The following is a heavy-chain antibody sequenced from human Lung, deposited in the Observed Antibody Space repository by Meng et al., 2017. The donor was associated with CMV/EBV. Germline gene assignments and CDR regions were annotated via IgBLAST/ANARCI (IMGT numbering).Heavy chain of an antibody. CDR2: IYWNDDK. V-gene: IGHV2-5*01. CDR3: AHARYSSFYYFTY. Sequence: SGXXLVXPTQTLTLTCTFSGFSLSISRLAVGWIRQPPGKALECLGIIYWNDDKRYSPSLKSRLTITKDTSKNQVVLTMSNMDPADTATYYCAHARYSSFYYFTYWXQGPLVTVSS. J-gene: IGHJ4*02. D-gene: IGHD6-13*01. CDR1: GFSLSISRLA.